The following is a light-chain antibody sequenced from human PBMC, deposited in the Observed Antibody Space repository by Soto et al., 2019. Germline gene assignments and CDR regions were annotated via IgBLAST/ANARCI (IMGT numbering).Light chain of an antibody. CDR3: QQSYSSPLFT. CDR2: AAS. Sequence: EIQMTQSPSSLSASVGDRVTITCRASQSVTTYLNWYQQKPGKAPQLLIYAASTLQTGVPSRFSGSGSGTDFTLTISSLQPEDFATDYCQQSYSSPLFTFGPGTKVDVK. CDR1: QSVTTY. J-gene: IGKJ3*01. V-gene: IGKV1-39*01.